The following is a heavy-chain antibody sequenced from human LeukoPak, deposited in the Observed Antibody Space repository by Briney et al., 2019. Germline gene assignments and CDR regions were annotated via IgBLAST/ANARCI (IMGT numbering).Heavy chain of an antibody. CDR3: AREQYYYDSSGYYRWFDP. J-gene: IGHJ5*02. D-gene: IGHD3-22*01. V-gene: IGHV1-8*03. CDR2: MNPNSGNT. Sequence: ASVKVSCKASGYTFTSYDINWVRQATGQGLEWMGWMNPNSGNTGYAQKFQGRVTITRNTSISTAYMELSSLRSDDTAVYYCAREQYYYDSSGYYRWFDPWGQGTLVTVSS. CDR1: GYTFTSYD.